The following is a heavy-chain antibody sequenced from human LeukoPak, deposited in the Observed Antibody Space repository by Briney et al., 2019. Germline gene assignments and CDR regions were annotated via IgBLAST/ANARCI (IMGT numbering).Heavy chain of an antibody. CDR2: INPNNGGT. CDR1: GYTFTGYY. D-gene: IGHD2-2*01. J-gene: IGHJ3*02. V-gene: IGHV1-2*04. CDR3: AYQHGEGAFDI. Sequence: GASVKVSCRASGYTFTGYYMHWVRQAPGQGLEWMGWINPNNGGTNYAQKFQGWVTMTRDTSISTAYMELSRLRSDDTAVYYCAYQHGEGAFDIWGQGTMVTVSS.